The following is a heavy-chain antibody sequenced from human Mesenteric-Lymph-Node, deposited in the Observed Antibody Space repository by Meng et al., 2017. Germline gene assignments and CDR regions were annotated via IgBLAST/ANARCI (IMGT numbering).Heavy chain of an antibody. Sequence: SETLSLTCAVSGYSISSGYYCGWTRQPPGKGMEWIGSIYHSGSTYYNPSLKSRITISMDMSKKEFSLRLSSVTAADTAVYYCARYYGLAFDYWGQGTLVTVSS. J-gene: IGHJ4*02. V-gene: IGHV4-38-2*01. D-gene: IGHD3-10*01. CDR2: IYHSGST. CDR1: GYSISSGYY. CDR3: ARYYGLAFDY.